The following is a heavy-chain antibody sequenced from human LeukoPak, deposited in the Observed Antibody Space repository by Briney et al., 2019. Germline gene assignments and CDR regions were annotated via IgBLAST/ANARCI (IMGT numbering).Heavy chain of an antibody. CDR3: AKSGYYYDSSGYYDY. J-gene: IGHJ4*02. D-gene: IGHD3-22*01. CDR1: GFTFSSYA. Sequence: GGSLRLSCAASGFTFSSYAMSWVRQAPGKGLEWVSAISGSGGSTYYAASVKGGFTISRDNSKNTLYLQMDILRAEDTALYYCAKSGYYYDSSGYYDYWGQGTLVTVSS. V-gene: IGHV3-23*01. CDR2: ISGSGGST.